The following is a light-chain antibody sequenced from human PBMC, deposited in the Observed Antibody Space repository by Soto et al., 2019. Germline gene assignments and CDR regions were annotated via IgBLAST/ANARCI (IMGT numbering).Light chain of an antibody. CDR2: LSS. V-gene: IGKV2-28*01. Sequence: DVVLIQSPLSLSVTPGEAAYISCRSSQSLMNSNGYNYVDWYVQKPGQSPQLLIYLSSNRASGVPDRFSGRGSGTDCTLKISRVEAEDRGLYYCMQALEIPLTFGGGTKVEI. CDR3: MQALEIPLT. CDR1: QSLMNSNGYNY. J-gene: IGKJ4*01.